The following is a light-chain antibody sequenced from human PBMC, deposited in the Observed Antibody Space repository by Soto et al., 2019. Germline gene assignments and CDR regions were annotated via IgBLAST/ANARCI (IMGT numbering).Light chain of an antibody. CDR1: QSVRSN. CDR2: GAS. CDR3: QQRSNWPPLT. J-gene: IGKJ4*01. V-gene: IGKV3-11*01. Sequence: DIVLTQSPATLSLSPGERATLSCRASQSVRSNLAWYQQKPGQAPRLLIYGASSRATGIPARFSGSGSGTDFTLTISSLEPEDFAVYYCQQRSNWPPLTFGGGTKVDIK.